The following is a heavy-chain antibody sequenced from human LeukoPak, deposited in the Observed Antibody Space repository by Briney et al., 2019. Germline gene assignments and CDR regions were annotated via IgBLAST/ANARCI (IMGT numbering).Heavy chain of an antibody. CDR2: IYYSGST. D-gene: IGHD3-22*01. J-gene: IGHJ4*02. Sequence: SETLSLTCTVSGGSISSYHWSWIRQPPGKGLEWIGYIYYSGSTNYNPSLKSRVTISVDTSKNQFSLKLSSVTAADTAVYYCASALAYYDSSGYLNSNFDYWGQGTLVTVSS. V-gene: IGHV4-59*01. CDR3: ASALAYYDSSGYLNSNFDY. CDR1: GGSISSYH.